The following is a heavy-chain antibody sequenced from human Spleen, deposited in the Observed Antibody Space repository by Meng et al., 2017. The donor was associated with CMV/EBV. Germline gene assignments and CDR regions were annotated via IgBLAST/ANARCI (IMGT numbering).Heavy chain of an antibody. CDR1: GFTFSSSG. CDR3: ARGLDPFDS. CDR2: IRYDGSNK. V-gene: IGHV3-30*02. D-gene: IGHD3-9*01. Sequence: GESLKISCAASGFTFSSSGMHWARQAPGRGLEWVAFIRYDGSNKYYADSVKGRFTISRDNSKNTLYLQMNTVKADDTAVYYCARGLDPFDSWGQGTLVTVSS. J-gene: IGHJ4*02.